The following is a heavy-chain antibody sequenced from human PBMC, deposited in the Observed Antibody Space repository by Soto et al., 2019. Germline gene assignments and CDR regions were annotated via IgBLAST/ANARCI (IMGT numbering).Heavy chain of an antibody. CDR3: AKYGSDY. D-gene: IGHD1-26*01. CDR1: GFTFSSYG. Sequence: QVQLVESGGGVVQPGRSLRLSCAASGFTFSSYGMHWVRQAPGKGLEWVAVISYDGSNKYYADSVKGRFTISRDNSKNTLYLQMNSLRAEDTAVYYCAKYGSDYWGQGTLVTVSS. V-gene: IGHV3-30*18. CDR2: ISYDGSNK. J-gene: IGHJ4*02.